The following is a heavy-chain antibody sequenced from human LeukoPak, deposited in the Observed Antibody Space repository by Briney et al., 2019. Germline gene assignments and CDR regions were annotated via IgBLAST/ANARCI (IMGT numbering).Heavy chain of an antibody. J-gene: IGHJ6*03. Sequence: GGSLRLSCAASGFTFLTYWMSWVRQAPGKGLEWVAFIRFDGTSEFYADSVKARFTISRDNFQNTVSLQLNNLRIEDTALYYCAKTSLSDPSGHYYYMDVWGKGTTVTVSS. CDR3: AKTSLSDPSGHYYYMDV. CDR1: GFTFLTYW. CDR2: IRFDGTSE. V-gene: IGHV3-30*02. D-gene: IGHD3-3*01.